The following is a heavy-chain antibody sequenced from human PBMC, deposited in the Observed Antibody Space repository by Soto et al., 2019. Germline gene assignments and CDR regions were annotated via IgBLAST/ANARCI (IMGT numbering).Heavy chain of an antibody. CDR2: IIPILGIA. CDR3: ASPAYCGGDCYPPTDYYYGMDV. Sequence: QVQLVQSGAEVKKPGSSVKVSCKASGGTFSSYTISWVRQAPGQGLEWMGRIIPILGIANYAQKFQGRVTITADKSTSTGNMELSSLRSEDTAVYYCASPAYCGGDCYPPTDYYYGMDVWGQGTTVTVSS. CDR1: GGTFSSYT. D-gene: IGHD2-21*02. V-gene: IGHV1-69*02. J-gene: IGHJ6*02.